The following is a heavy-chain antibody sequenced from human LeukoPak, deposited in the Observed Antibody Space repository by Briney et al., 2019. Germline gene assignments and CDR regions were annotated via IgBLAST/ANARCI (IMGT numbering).Heavy chain of an antibody. Sequence: GWSLRLSCTTSGFNFGDHAMTWVRQAPGKGLEWVGFIRSKAYRGTTEYAASVKGRFTISRDDSKSVAYLQMNSLKSEDTAVYYCSRGPIQLWVHNGVDVWGQGTTVTVSS. D-gene: IGHD5-18*01. CDR2: IRSKAYRGTT. V-gene: IGHV3-49*04. CDR1: GFNFGDHA. CDR3: SRGPIQLWVHNGVDV. J-gene: IGHJ6*02.